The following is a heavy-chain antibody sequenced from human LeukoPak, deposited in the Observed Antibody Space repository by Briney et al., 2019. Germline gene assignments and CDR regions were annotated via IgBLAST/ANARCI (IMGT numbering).Heavy chain of an antibody. V-gene: IGHV1-2*02. J-gene: IGHJ4*02. CDR1: GYHFTGYY. CDR3: ARSTTDCYFDY. Sequence: EASVKVSCKASGYHFTGYYMHWVRQAPGQGLEWMGWINPNSGGTNYAQKFQGRVTMTRDTSISTAYMELSRLRSDDTAVYYCARSTTDCYFDYWGQGTLVTVSS. D-gene: IGHD1-1*01. CDR2: INPNSGGT.